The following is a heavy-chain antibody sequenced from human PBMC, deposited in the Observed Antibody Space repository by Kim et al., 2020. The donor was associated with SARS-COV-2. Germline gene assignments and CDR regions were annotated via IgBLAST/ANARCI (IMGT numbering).Heavy chain of an antibody. CDR3: AKYMGCSGGSCYYRNYYYGMDV. Sequence: LRLSCEASGFTFGDYAMHCVRQAPGKGLEWVSGISWNSGSIGYADSVKGRFTISRDNAKNSLYLQMNSLRAEDTALYYCAKYMGCSGGSCYYRNYYYGMDVWGQGTTVTVSS. V-gene: IGHV3-9*01. D-gene: IGHD2-15*01. J-gene: IGHJ6*02. CDR1: GFTFGDYA. CDR2: ISWNSGSI.